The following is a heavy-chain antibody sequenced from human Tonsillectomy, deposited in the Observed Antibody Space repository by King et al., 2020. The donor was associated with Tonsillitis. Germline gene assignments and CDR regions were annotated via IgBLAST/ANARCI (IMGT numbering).Heavy chain of an antibody. V-gene: IGHV5-51*03. CDR1: GYTFTSNW. CDR3: ARHGRGTTKIPIFYYHMDV. Sequence: VQLVQSGTEVKKTGESLNISCKGSGYTFTSNWIGWVRQMPGKGLEWMGIIYPGDSDTRYSPSFQGRVTISADKSISTAYLQWSSLEASDTAIYYCARHGRGTTKIPIFYYHMDVWGKGTTVTVSS. CDR2: IYPGDSDT. J-gene: IGHJ6*03. D-gene: IGHD4-11*01.